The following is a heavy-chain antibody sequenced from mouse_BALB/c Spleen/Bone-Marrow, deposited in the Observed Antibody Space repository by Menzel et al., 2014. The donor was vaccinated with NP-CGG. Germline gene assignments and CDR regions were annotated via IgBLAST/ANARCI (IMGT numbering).Heavy chain of an antibody. Sequence: DVKLVESGGGLVQPGGSRKLSCAASGFTFSSFAMHWVRQAPEKGLEWVAYISSGSSTIYYADTVMGRSTISRDNPKNTLFLQMTSLRSEDTAMYYCARSGSSSGYFDYWGQGTTLTVSS. CDR1: GFTFSSFA. V-gene: IGHV5-17*02. D-gene: IGHD1-1*01. CDR2: ISSGSSTI. CDR3: ARSGSSSGYFDY. J-gene: IGHJ2*01.